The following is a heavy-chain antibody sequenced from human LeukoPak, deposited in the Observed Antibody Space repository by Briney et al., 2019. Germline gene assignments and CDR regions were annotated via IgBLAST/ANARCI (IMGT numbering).Heavy chain of an antibody. CDR1: GGSMSSHF. CDR2: VYYSGNT. J-gene: IGHJ3*02. CDR3: AREALAASRGAFDI. D-gene: IGHD6-6*01. V-gene: IGHV4-59*11. Sequence: KPSETLSLTCSVSGGSMSSHFWTWIRQPPGKGLQWIGYVYYSGNTNYNPSLRSRATMSLDRSKNQFSLKLRFVTAADTAVYYCAREALAASRGAFDIWGQGRMVTVSS.